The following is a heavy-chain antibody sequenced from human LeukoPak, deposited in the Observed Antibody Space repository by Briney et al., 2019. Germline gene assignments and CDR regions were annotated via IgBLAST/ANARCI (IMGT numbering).Heavy chain of an antibody. CDR1: GDSVPNNITA. CDR2: TYYTSKWYY. D-gene: IGHD3-10*01. J-gene: IGHJ5*01. V-gene: IGHV6-1*01. Sequence: SQTLSLTCAISGDSVPNNITAWTWIRQSPSRGLEWLGRTYYTSKWYYNYAVSVKSRINIFADTSKNQFSLQLNSMTPEDTAVYFCARERGNVLGSWGRGTLVTVSS. CDR3: ARERGNVLGS.